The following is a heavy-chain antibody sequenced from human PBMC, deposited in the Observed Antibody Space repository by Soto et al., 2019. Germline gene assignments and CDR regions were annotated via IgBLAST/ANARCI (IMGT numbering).Heavy chain of an antibody. J-gene: IGHJ4*02. Sequence: QVQLVQSGAEVKKPGASVKVSCKASGYTFTSYAMHWVRQAPGQRLEWMGWINAGNGNTKYSQKFQGRVTITRDTSAITAYMELSSLRSGDTAVYYCAGDPYYDSSGYYSLTLDYCGQGTLVTVSS. V-gene: IGHV1-3*01. D-gene: IGHD3-22*01. CDR1: GYTFTSYA. CDR3: AGDPYYDSSGYYSLTLDY. CDR2: INAGNGNT.